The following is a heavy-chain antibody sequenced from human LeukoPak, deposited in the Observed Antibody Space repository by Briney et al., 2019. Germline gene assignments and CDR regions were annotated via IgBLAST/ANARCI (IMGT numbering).Heavy chain of an antibody. Sequence: ASETLSLTCTVSGGSISSYYWSWIRQPPGKGLEWIGYIYTSGSTNYNPSLKSRVTISVDTSKNQFSLKLSSVTAADTAVYYCARSDPDFWSGYYTVWGQGTLVTVSS. J-gene: IGHJ4*02. CDR2: IYTSGST. V-gene: IGHV4-4*09. CDR1: GGSISSYY. D-gene: IGHD3-3*01. CDR3: ARSDPDFWSGYYTV.